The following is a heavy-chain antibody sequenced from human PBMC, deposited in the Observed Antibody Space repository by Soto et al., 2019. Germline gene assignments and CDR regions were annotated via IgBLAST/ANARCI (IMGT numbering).Heavy chain of an antibody. D-gene: IGHD4-17*01. CDR1: GGSFIGYD. V-gene: IGHV4-34*01. Sequence: SETLSLTCAVYGGSFIGYDWSWIRQPPGKGLEWIGEINHSGSTNYNPSLKSRVTISVDTSKNQFSLKLSSVTAADTAVYYCARDYGPPYYFDYWGQGTLVTVSS. CDR3: ARDYGPPYYFDY. CDR2: INHSGST. J-gene: IGHJ4*02.